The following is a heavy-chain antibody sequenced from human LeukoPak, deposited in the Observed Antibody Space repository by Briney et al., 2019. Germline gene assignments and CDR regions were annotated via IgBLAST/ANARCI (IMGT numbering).Heavy chain of an antibody. CDR2: ISSNGGST. D-gene: IGHD5-24*01. J-gene: IGHJ4*02. V-gene: IGHV3-64*01. Sequence: GGSLRLSCAASGFTFSSYAMHWVRQAPGKGLEYVSAISSNGGSTYYANSVKGRFTISRDNSKNTLYLQMGSLRAEGMAVYYCARALGDSYNRFDYWGQGTLVTVSS. CDR3: ARALGDSYNRFDY. CDR1: GFTFSSYA.